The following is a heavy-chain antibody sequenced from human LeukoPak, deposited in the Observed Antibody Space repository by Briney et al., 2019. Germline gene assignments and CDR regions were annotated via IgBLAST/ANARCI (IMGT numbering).Heavy chain of an antibody. CDR3: ARELVDTALVFLDYYYGMEV. Sequence: PSGTLSLTCTVSGCSISSYFWSWIRQPAGKGLDWIGRIYTSGSTNYNPSLKSRVTMSVDTSKNQFSLKLSSVTAADTAVYFCARELVDTALVFLDYYYGMEVWGQGTTVTVSS. V-gene: IGHV4-4*07. CDR2: IYTSGST. J-gene: IGHJ6*02. CDR1: GCSISSYF. D-gene: IGHD5-18*01.